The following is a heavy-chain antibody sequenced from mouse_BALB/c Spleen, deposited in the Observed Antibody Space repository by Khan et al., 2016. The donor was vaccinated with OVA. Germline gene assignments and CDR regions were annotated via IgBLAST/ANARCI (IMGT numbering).Heavy chain of an antibody. Sequence: EVKLLESGPGLVKPSQSLSLTCSVTGYSITSGYYWNWIRQFPGNKLKWMGYISYDGSNNYNPSLKNRISITRDTSKNQFFLKLNSVTTEDTATYFCASDYGPLYAMDYWGQGTSVTVSS. CDR1: GYSITSGYY. CDR2: ISYDGSN. V-gene: IGHV3-6*02. CDR3: ASDYGPLYAMDY. J-gene: IGHJ4*01. D-gene: IGHD1-1*01.